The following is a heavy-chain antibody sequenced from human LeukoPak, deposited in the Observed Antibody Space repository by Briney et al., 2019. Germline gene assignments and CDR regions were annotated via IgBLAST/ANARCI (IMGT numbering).Heavy chain of an antibody. CDR2: ISAYNGNT. V-gene: IGHV1-18*01. CDR1: GYTFTSYG. D-gene: IGHD3-9*01. J-gene: IGHJ4*02. Sequence: SVKVSCKASGYTFTSYGISWVRQAPGQGLEGMGWISAYNGNTNSAQTLQGRVTMTTDTSASTAYMELRSLTSDDPAVYYCARNDYDILGHTYYFDYWGQGTLVTVSS. CDR3: ARNDYDILGHTYYFDY.